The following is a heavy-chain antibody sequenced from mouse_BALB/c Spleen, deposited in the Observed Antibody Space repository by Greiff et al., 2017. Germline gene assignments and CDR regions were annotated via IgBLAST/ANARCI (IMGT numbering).Heavy chain of an antibody. J-gene: IGHJ2*01. CDR2: IDPSDSYT. Sequence: QVQLQQSGAELVKPGASVKLSCKASGYTFTSYWMHWVKQRPGQGLEWIGEIDPSDSYTNYNQKFKGKATLTVDKSSSTAYMQLSSLTSEDSAVYYCASGLLRFDYWGQGTTLTVSS. V-gene: IGHV1-69*02. D-gene: IGHD1-1*01. CDR3: ASGLLRFDY. CDR1: GYTFTSYW.